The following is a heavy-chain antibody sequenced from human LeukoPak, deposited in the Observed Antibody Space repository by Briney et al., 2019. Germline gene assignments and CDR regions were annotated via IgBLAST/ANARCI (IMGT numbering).Heavy chain of an antibody. J-gene: IGHJ3*02. CDR1: GGSISSGSYY. Sequence: SQTLSLTCTVSGGSISSGSYYWGWIRQPPGKGLEWIGSIYHSGNTYYNPSLKSRVTISVDTSKNQFSLKLSSVTAADTAVYYCARDQSRITMIVVVGGAHDAFDIWGQGTMVTVSS. V-gene: IGHV4-39*07. D-gene: IGHD3-22*01. CDR3: ARDQSRITMIVVVGGAHDAFDI. CDR2: IYHSGNT.